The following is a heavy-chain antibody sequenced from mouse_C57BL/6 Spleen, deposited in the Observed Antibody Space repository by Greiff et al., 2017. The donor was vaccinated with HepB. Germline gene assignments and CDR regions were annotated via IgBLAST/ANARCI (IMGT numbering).Heavy chain of an antibody. Sequence: EVKLMESEGGLVQPGRSMKLSCTASGFTFSDYYMAWVRQVPEKGLEWVANINYDGSSTYYLDSLKSRFIISRDNAKNILYLQMSSLKSEDTATYYCARELYYGNYDWGQGTLVTVSA. CDR2: INYDGSST. D-gene: IGHD2-1*01. CDR3: ARELYYGNYD. CDR1: GFTFSDYY. J-gene: IGHJ3*01. V-gene: IGHV5-16*01.